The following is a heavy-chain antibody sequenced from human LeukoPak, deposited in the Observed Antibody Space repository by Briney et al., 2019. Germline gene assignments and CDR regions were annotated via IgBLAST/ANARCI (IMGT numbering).Heavy chain of an antibody. CDR3: AKDYWSYSMNLDY. D-gene: IGHD1-26*01. CDR1: GFTFSSYG. CDR2: IRYDGSNK. Sequence: GGSLRLSCAASGFTFSSYGMHWVRQAPGKGLEWVAFIRYDGSNKYYADSVKGRFTISRDNSKNTLYLQMNSLRAEDTAVYYCAKDYWSYSMNLDYWGQGTLVTVSP. J-gene: IGHJ4*02. V-gene: IGHV3-30*02.